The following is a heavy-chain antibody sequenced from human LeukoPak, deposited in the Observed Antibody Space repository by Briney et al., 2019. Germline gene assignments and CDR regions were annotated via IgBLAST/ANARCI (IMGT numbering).Heavy chain of an antibody. J-gene: IGHJ6*03. CDR2: IRYDGSSK. D-gene: IGHD3-9*01. Sequence: GGSLRLSCAASRFTFSSYGMHWVRQAPGKGLEWVTFIRYDGSSKYYADSVKGRFTISRDNSKNTLYLQMNSLRAEDTAVYYCAKDALRYFDWSTTYYYYYYMDVWGKGTTVTISS. V-gene: IGHV3-30*02. CDR1: RFTFSSYG. CDR3: AKDALRYFDWSTTYYYYYYMDV.